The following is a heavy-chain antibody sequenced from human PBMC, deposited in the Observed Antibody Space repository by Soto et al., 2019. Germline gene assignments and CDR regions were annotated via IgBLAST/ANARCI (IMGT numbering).Heavy chain of an antibody. CDR1: GGSISNGGW. D-gene: IGHD2-15*01. CDR3: AREDRFKLAY. Sequence: QVHLQESGPGRVKPSGTLSLTCGVSGGSISNGGWWSWVRQPPGKGLEWIGEIFHSGSTNYNPSLKSRVIISVDNSKNQFSLNLDSVTVADTAVYYCAREDRFKLAYWGQGTLVTVSS. V-gene: IGHV4-4*02. J-gene: IGHJ4*02. CDR2: IFHSGST.